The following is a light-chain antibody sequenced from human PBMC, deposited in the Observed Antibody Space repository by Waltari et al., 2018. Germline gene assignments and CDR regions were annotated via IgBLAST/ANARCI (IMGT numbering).Light chain of an antibody. CDR1: TSDLASSYY. CDR3: SSYAGSNSIV. CDR2: DVR. Sequence: QSALTQPASVSGSPGQSVPIPCPGPTSDLASSYYASWYHQHPAQAPTPVLYDVRKRPSGVSNRFSGSKSGNTASLTISGLQADDEANYYCSSYAGSNSIVFGGGTRLTVL. V-gene: IGLV2-14*03. J-gene: IGLJ3*02.